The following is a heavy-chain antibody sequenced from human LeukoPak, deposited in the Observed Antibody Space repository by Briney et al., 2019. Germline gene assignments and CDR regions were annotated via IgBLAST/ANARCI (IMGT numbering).Heavy chain of an antibody. CDR1: GFTVSSNY. J-gene: IGHJ5*02. CDR2: ISYDGSNK. Sequence: GGALRLSCAASGFTVSSNYMSWVRQAPGKGLEWVAVISYDGSNKYYADSVKGRFTISRDNSKNTLYLQMNSLRAEDTAVYYCARTRWFDPWGQGTLVTVSS. CDR3: ARTRWFDP. V-gene: IGHV3-30-3*01.